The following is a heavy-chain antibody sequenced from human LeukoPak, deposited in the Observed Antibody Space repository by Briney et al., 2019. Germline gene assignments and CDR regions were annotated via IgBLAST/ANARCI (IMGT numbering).Heavy chain of an antibody. Sequence: KPSETLSLTCTVSGGSITNNNYYWSWIRQPPGKGLEWSGYISYSGTTFYNPSLKSRVTISVDTSKNQFSLKLSSVTAADTAVYYCARDDPTAMVTDYWGQGTLVTVSS. CDR2: ISYSGTT. CDR1: GGSITNNNYY. J-gene: IGHJ4*02. D-gene: IGHD5-18*01. CDR3: ARDDPTAMVTDY. V-gene: IGHV4-30-4*01.